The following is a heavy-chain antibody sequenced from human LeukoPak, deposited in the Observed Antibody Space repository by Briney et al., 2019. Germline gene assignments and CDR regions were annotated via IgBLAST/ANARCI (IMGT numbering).Heavy chain of an antibody. V-gene: IGHV1-69*13. J-gene: IGHJ6*03. CDR2: IIPIFCTA. D-gene: IGHD2-2*01. CDR3: ARGAPAGYCSSTSCPYYYYYYMDV. Sequence: ASVKVSCKASGGTLSSYAISWGRQAPGQGLEWMGGIIPIFCTANYAQKVQGRVTITADESTSTAYMELSSLRSEDTAVYYCARGAPAGYCSSTSCPYYYYYYMDVWGKGTTVTVSS. CDR1: GGTLSSYA.